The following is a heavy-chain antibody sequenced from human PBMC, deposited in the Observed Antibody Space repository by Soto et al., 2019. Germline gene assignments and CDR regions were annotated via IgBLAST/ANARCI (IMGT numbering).Heavy chain of an antibody. CDR2: INAGNGNT. CDR3: ARDLKLSGGSHRIPQKPGY. J-gene: IGHJ4*02. CDR1: GYTFTSYA. V-gene: IGHV1-3*01. Sequence: ASVKVSCKASGYTFTSYAMHWVRQAPGQRLEWMGWINAGNGNTKYSQKFQGRVTITRDTSASTAYMELSSLRSEDTAVYYCARDLKLSGGSHRIPQKPGYWGQGTLVTVSS. D-gene: IGHD2-15*01.